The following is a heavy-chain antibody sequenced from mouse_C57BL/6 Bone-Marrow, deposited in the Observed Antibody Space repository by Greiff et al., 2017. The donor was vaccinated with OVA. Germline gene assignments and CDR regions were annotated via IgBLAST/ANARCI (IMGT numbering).Heavy chain of an antibody. CDR2: IDPSDSYT. D-gene: IGHD1-2*01. V-gene: IGHV1-50*01. J-gene: IGHJ3*01. CDR1: GYTFTSYW. CDR3: ARESFYGGFAY. Sequence: QVQLQQPGAELVKPGASVKLSCKASGYTFTSYWMQWVKQRPGPGLEWIGEIDPSDSYTNSNQKFKGKATLTVDTSSSTAYMQLSSLTSEDSAVYYCARESFYGGFAYWGQGTLVTVSA.